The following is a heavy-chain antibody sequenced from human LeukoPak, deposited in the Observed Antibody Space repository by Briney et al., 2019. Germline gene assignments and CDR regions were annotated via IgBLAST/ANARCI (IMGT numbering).Heavy chain of an antibody. CDR1: GFTFNSYS. Sequence: GGSLRLSCAASGFTFNSYSMDWVRQAPGKGLEWVSYISGSTNYMSYADSVRGRFSISRDNAKNSLYLQMNSLTAEDTAVYYCARENMYYYDSSGQFCLDYWGQGTLVTVSS. D-gene: IGHD3-22*01. CDR2: ISGSTNYM. CDR3: ARENMYYYDSSGQFCLDY. V-gene: IGHV3-21*01. J-gene: IGHJ4*02.